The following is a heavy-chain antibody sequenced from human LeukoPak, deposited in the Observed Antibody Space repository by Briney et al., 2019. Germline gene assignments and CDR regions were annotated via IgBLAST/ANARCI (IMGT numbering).Heavy chain of an antibody. J-gene: IGHJ4*02. CDR1: GGSFSGYY. D-gene: IGHD4-17*01. Sequence: PSETLSLTCAVYGGSFSGYYWSWIRQPPGKGLEWIGEINHSGSTNYNPSLKSRVTISVDTSKNQFSLKLSSVTAADTAVYYCARGYTRMTTVTSFDYWGQETLVTVSS. CDR3: ARGYTRMTTVTSFDY. V-gene: IGHV4-34*01. CDR2: INHSGST.